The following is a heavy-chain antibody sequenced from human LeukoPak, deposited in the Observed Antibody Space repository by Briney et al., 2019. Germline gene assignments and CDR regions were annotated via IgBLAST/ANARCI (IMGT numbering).Heavy chain of an antibody. CDR3: AGDSIQLWYDY. CDR1: GGTFSSYA. Sequence: SCKASGGTFSSYAMHWVRQAPGKGLEWVAVISYDGSNKYYADSVKGRFTISRDNSKNTLYLQMNSLRAEDTAVYYCAGDSIQLWYDYWGQGTLVTVSS. J-gene: IGHJ4*02. CDR2: ISYDGSNK. D-gene: IGHD5-18*01. V-gene: IGHV3-30-3*01.